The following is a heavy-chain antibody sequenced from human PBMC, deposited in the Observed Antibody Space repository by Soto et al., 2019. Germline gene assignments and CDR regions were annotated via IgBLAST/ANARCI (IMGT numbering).Heavy chain of an antibody. Sequence: PGGSLRLSCAASGFTFSSYWMSWVRQAPGKGLEWVANIKQDGSEKYYVDSVKGRFTISRDNAKNPLYLQMNSLRAEDTAVYYCARYGGSSSWYRPYYFDYWGQGTLVTVSS. CDR2: IKQDGSEK. J-gene: IGHJ4*02. V-gene: IGHV3-7*01. CDR1: GFTFSSYW. D-gene: IGHD6-13*01. CDR3: ARYGGSSSWYRPYYFDY.